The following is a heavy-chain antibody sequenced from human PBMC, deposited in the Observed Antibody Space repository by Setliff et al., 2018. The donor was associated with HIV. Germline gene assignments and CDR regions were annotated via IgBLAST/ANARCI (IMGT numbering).Heavy chain of an antibody. CDR3: ARQGNYHYTGGGAFDV. V-gene: IGHV4-61*02. CDR2: IYTSGST. CDR1: GDSVSSRSYY. Sequence: SETLSLTCSVSGDSVSSRSYYWGWIRQPAGKGLEWIGRIYTSGSTNYNPSLKSRVTMSVDTSKNQFSLRLNSVTAADTAVYYCARQGNYHYTGGGAFDVWGQGTMVTVSS. D-gene: IGHD3-16*02. J-gene: IGHJ3*01.